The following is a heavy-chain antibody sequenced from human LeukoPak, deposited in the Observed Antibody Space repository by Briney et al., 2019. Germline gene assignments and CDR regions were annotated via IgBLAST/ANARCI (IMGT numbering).Heavy chain of an antibody. J-gene: IGHJ5*02. Sequence: SETLSLTCTVSGGSISSHYWSWIRQPPGKGLEWIGYIYYSGSTNYNPSLKSRVTISVDTSKNQFSLKLSSVTAADTAVYYCAREVGIAATRYRFDPWGQGTLVTVSS. D-gene: IGHD6-13*01. CDR3: AREVGIAATRYRFDP. V-gene: IGHV4-59*11. CDR2: IYYSGST. CDR1: GGSISSHY.